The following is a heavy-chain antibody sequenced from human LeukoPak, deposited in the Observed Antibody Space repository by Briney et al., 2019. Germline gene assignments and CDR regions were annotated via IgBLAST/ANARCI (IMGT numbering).Heavy chain of an antibody. CDR2: ISGSGGGT. J-gene: IGHJ4*02. D-gene: IGHD4-17*01. V-gene: IGHV3-23*01. Sequence: GGSLRLSCAASGFTFSSHGMSWVRQAPGKGLEWVSGISGSGGGTFYADSVGGRFTISRDNSKNTVYLQMNNLRAEDTAVYYCAKSATTVTSNFDYWGQGTLVTVSS. CDR1: GFTFSSHG. CDR3: AKSATTVTSNFDY.